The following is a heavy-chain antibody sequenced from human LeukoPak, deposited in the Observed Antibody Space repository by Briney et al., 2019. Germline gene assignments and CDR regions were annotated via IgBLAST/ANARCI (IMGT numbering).Heavy chain of an antibody. J-gene: IGHJ3*02. CDR1: GLTFSSYW. D-gene: IGHD5-18*01. CDR2: INSDGSST. Sequence: GGSLRLSCAASGLTFSSYWMHWVRQAPGKGLVWVSRINSDGSSTSYADSVKGRFTISRDNAKNTLYLQMNSLRAEDTAVYYCARMIQLWLPLGAFDIWGQGTMVTVSS. CDR3: ARMIQLWLPLGAFDI. V-gene: IGHV3-74*01.